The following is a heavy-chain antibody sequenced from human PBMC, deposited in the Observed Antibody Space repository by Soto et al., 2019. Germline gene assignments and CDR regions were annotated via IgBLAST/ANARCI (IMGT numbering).Heavy chain of an antibody. Sequence: KTSETLSLTCTVSGDSISNYYWSWIRQPPGKRLEWIGYIYYTGSTTYNPSLESRVTMSVDTSKNQFSLKLNSVNAADTAVYYCAKYRRTEEEGYTLDYWGRGTLVTVSS. J-gene: IGHJ4*02. D-gene: IGHD6-13*01. CDR2: IYYTGST. V-gene: IGHV4-59*01. CDR3: AKYRRTEEEGYTLDY. CDR1: GDSISNYY.